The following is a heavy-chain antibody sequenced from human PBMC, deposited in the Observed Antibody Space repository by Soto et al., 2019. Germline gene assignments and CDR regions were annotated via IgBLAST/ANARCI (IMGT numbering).Heavy chain of an antibody. Sequence: GGSLRLSCAASGFTFSNAWMSWVRQAPGKGLEWVGRIKSKTDGGTTDYAAPVKGRFTISRDDSKNTLYLQMNRLKTEDTAVYYCTMSRGSSWYYFDYWGQGTLVTVSS. CDR1: GFTFSNAW. CDR3: TMSRGSSWYYFDY. V-gene: IGHV3-15*01. CDR2: IKSKTDGGTT. D-gene: IGHD6-13*01. J-gene: IGHJ4*02.